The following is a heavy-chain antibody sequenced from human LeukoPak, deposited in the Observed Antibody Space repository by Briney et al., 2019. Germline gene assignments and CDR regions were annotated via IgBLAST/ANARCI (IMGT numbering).Heavy chain of an antibody. Sequence: GGSLRLSCAASGFTVSSNYMSWVRQAPGKGLEWVSVIYSGGSTYYADSVKGRFTISRDNSKSTLYLQMNSLRAEDTAVYYCAREAFRDRAFDIWGQGTMVTVSS. CDR1: GFTVSSNY. D-gene: IGHD5-24*01. CDR2: IYSGGST. CDR3: AREAFRDRAFDI. J-gene: IGHJ3*02. V-gene: IGHV3-53*01.